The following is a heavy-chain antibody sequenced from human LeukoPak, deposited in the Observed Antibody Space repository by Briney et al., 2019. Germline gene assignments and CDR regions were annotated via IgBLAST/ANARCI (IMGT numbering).Heavy chain of an antibody. Sequence: ASVKVSCKASGYTFTSYGISWVRQAPGQGLEWMGWISAYNGNTNYAQKLQGRVTMTTDTSTSTAYMELRCLRSDDTAVYYCARDRASLRVRNIVVVTATRIDYWGQGTLVTVSS. D-gene: IGHD2-21*02. CDR3: ARDRASLRVRNIVVVTATRIDY. CDR2: ISAYNGNT. J-gene: IGHJ4*02. V-gene: IGHV1-18*01. CDR1: GYTFTSYG.